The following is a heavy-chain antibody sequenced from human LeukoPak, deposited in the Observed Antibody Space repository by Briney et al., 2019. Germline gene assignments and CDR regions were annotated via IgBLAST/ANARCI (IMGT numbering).Heavy chain of an antibody. CDR2: ISRSSGTV. J-gene: IGHJ4*02. CDR1: GFTFSNYN. D-gene: IGHD2-8*02. CDR3: VREGLL. V-gene: IGHV3-48*01. Sequence: PGRSLRLSCAVSGFTFSNYNMNWVRQAPGKGLEWVSYISRSSGTVNYADSVKGRFTISRDNAKNSLYLQMNSLRAEDTAVYYCVREGLLWGQGTLVTVSS.